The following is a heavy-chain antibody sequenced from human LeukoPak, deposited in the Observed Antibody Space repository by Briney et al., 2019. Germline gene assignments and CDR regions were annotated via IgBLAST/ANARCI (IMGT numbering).Heavy chain of an antibody. CDR3: VSFYETY. D-gene: IGHD2/OR15-2a*01. J-gene: IGHJ4*02. V-gene: IGHV3-74*01. Sequence: GGSLRLSCAASGNYWMHWVRQAPGTGLVWVSHINSDGSWTSYADSVKGRFTISKDNAKNTVYLQMNSLRAENTAVYYCVSFYETYWGRGTLVTVSS. CDR2: INSDGSWT. CDR1: GNYW.